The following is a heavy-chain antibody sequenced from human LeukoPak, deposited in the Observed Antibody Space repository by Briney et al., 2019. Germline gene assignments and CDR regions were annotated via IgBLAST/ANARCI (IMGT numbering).Heavy chain of an antibody. J-gene: IGHJ4*02. CDR2: IIPIFGTA. CDR3: ARGQPTVTLFDY. CDR1: GGTFSSYA. D-gene: IGHD4-11*01. Sequence: SAKVSCKASGGTFSSYAISWVRQAPGQGLEWMGGIIPIFGTANYAQKFQGRVTITADESTSTAYMELSSLRSEDTAVYYCARGQPTVTLFDYWGQGTLVTVSS. V-gene: IGHV1-69*19.